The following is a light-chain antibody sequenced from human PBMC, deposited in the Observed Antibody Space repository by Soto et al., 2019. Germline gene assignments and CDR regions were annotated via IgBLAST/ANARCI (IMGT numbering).Light chain of an antibody. J-gene: IGKJ4*01. Sequence: EIVLTQSPATLSLSPGERATLSCRASQSVSSYLSWYQQKPGQAPRLLIYDASNRATGIPARFSGSGSGTDFTLTISSLEPEDFADYYWQHRSAWPSTFGGGTKVQIK. CDR2: DAS. CDR1: QSVSSY. CDR3: QHRSAWPST. V-gene: IGKV3-11*01.